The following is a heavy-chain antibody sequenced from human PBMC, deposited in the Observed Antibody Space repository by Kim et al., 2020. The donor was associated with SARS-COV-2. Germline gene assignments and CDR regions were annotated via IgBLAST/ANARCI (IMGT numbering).Heavy chain of an antibody. V-gene: IGHV1-2*06. CDR2: INPNSGGT. CDR1: GYTFTGYY. CDR3: ARDQIDVGYCSGGSCYRYWFDP. Sequence: ASVKVSCKASGYTFTGYYMHWVRQAPGQGLEWMGRINPNSGGTNYAQKFQGRVTMTRDTSISTAYMELSRLRSDDTAVYYCARDQIDVGYCSGGSCYRYWFDPWGQGTLVTVSS. D-gene: IGHD2-15*01. J-gene: IGHJ5*02.